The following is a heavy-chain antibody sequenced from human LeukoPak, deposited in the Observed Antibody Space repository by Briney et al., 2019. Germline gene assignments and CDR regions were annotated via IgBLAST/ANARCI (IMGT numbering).Heavy chain of an antibody. Sequence: PSETLSLICIVSGGSISSTSSYWDWLRQSPGKGLEWIGTIYYSGSTDYNPSLKSRVTMSVETSKNQFSLKLSSVTAADTAVYYCARNISTVANGARYNWFDPWGPGTLVTVSS. CDR3: ARNISTVANGARYNWFDP. CDR1: GGSISSTSSY. V-gene: IGHV4-39*01. D-gene: IGHD4-11*01. CDR2: IYYSGST. J-gene: IGHJ5*02.